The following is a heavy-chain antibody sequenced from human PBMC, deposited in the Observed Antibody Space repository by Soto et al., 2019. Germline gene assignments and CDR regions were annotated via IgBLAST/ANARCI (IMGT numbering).Heavy chain of an antibody. CDR2: ISGSGGST. V-gene: IGHV3-23*01. Sequence: GGSLRLSCAASGFTFSSYAMSWVRQAPGKGLEWVSAISGSGGSTYYADSVKGRFTISRDNSKNTLYLQMNSLRAEDTAVYYCAKRKDIVVVPAAPIRHWGQGTLVTVSS. CDR3: AKRKDIVVVPAAPIRH. CDR1: GFTFSSYA. J-gene: IGHJ4*02. D-gene: IGHD2-2*01.